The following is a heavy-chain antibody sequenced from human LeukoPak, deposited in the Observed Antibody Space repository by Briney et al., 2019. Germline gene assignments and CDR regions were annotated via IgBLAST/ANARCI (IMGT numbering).Heavy chain of an antibody. CDR1: GFTFSDYY. D-gene: IGHD1-20*01. CDR3: ARPIGGGYNWNDDSFFDY. J-gene: IGHJ4*02. V-gene: IGHV3-11*01. CDR2: ISSSGSTI. Sequence: GGSLRLSCAASGFTFSDYYMSWIRQAPGKGLEWVSYISSSGSTIYYADSVKGRFTISRDNAKNSLYLQMNSLRAEDTAVYYCARPIGGGYNWNDDSFFDYWGQGTLVTVSS.